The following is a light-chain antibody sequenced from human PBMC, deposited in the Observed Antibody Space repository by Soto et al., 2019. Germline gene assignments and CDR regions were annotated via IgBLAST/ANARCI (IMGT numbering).Light chain of an antibody. CDR1: QTVNKY. CDR2: FAS. J-gene: IGKJ4*01. V-gene: IGKV1-39*01. Sequence: DIQMTQSPSSLYASVGDRVTITCRTSQTVNKYLSWYHQTSGKAPKLLIYFASTLQRGVPKRFSGDGSGTTFTLTIPDFQPEDFGTYYCQQCYSFPLTFGGGTAVEIK. CDR3: QQCYSFPLT.